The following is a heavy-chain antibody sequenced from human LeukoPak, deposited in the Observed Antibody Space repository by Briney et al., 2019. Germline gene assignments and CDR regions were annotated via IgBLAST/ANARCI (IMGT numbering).Heavy chain of an antibody. D-gene: IGHD3-3*01. V-gene: IGHV1-2*02. Sequence: GASVKVSCTPSVYTFTGYYMHWVRQAPGQGLEWMGWINPNSGGTNYAQKFQGRVTMTMDTSISTAYMELSRLRSDDTAVYYCARDWRITIFGVVPGEFDYWGQGTLVTVSS. J-gene: IGHJ4*02. CDR1: VYTFTGYY. CDR2: INPNSGGT. CDR3: ARDWRITIFGVVPGEFDY.